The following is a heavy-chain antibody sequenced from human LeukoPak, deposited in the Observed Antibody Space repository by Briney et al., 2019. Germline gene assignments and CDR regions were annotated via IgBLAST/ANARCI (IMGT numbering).Heavy chain of an antibody. V-gene: IGHV1-8*01. CDR3: ARAQAGTYYDFWSGYKRNWYFDY. J-gene: IGHJ4*02. CDR2: MNPNSGNT. D-gene: IGHD3-3*01. CDR1: GYTFTSYD. Sequence: ASVKVSCKASGYTFTSYDINWVRQATGQGLEWMGWMNPNSGNTGYAQKFQGRVTMTRNTSISTAYMELSSLRSEDTAVYHCARAQAGTYYDFWSGYKRNWYFDYWGQGTLVTVSS.